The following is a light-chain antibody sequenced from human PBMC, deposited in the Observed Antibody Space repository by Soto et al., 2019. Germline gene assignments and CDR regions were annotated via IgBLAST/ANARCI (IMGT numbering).Light chain of an antibody. CDR2: DAS. Sequence: DIQMTQSPSTLSASVGDRVTITCRASQSISSWLAWYQQKPGKAPKLLIYDASSLESGVPSRFTGSGSGTEFTLTISSLEPEDFGTYYCQQSYKMPSFGQGTRLEIK. J-gene: IGKJ5*01. CDR1: QSISSW. CDR3: QQSYKMPS. V-gene: IGKV1-5*01.